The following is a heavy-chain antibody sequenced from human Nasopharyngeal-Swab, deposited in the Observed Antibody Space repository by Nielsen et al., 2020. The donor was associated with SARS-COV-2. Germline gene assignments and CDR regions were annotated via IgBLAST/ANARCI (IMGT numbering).Heavy chain of an antibody. CDR3: ARDQRVLRFLEWLPHY. D-gene: IGHD3-3*01. Sequence: WVRQAPGQGLEWMGGIIPIFGTANYAQKFQGRVTITADESTSTAYMELSSLRFEDTAVYYCARDQRVLRFLEWLPHYWGQGTLVTVSS. V-gene: IGHV1-69*01. CDR2: IIPIFGTA. J-gene: IGHJ4*02.